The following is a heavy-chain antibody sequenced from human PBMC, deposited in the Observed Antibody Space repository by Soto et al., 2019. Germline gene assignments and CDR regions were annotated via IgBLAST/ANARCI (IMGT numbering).Heavy chain of an antibody. CDR3: ARHARLITFGGVIVPPYYYYMDV. CDR1: GGSISSSSYY. V-gene: IGHV4-39*01. CDR2: IYYSGST. D-gene: IGHD3-16*02. Sequence: QLQLQESGPGLVKPSETLSLTCTVSGGSISSSSYYWGWIRQPPGKGLEWIGSIYYSGSTYYNPSLKSRVTISVDTSKNQFSLKLSSVTAADTAVYYCARHARLITFGGVIVPPYYYYMDVWGKGTTVTVSS. J-gene: IGHJ6*03.